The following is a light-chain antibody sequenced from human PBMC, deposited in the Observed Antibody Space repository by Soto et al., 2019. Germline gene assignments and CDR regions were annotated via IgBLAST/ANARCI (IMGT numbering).Light chain of an antibody. CDR3: QQYNNWPDMYT. Sequence: EIVLTQSPGTLSLSPGERATLSCRASQSVSSSYLAWYQQKPGQAPRLLIYDASSRATGIPDRFSGSGSGTDFTLTISRLEPEDFAVYYCQQYNNWPDMYTFGQGTKLEIK. CDR1: QSVSSSY. V-gene: IGKV3D-20*02. CDR2: DAS. J-gene: IGKJ2*01.